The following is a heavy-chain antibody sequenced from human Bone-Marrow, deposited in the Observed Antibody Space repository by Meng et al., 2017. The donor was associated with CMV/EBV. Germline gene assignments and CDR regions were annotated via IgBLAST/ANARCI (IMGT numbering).Heavy chain of an antibody. CDR2: INPNSGGT. V-gene: IGHV1-2*02. CDR3: ARGPLISGY. Sequence: GESLKISCAASGFTFSSYEMNWVRQAPGQGLEWMGWINPNSGGTNYAQKFQGRVTMTRDTSISTAYMELSRLRSDDTAVYYCARGPLISGYWGQGTLVTVSS. CDR1: GFTFSSYE. J-gene: IGHJ4*02.